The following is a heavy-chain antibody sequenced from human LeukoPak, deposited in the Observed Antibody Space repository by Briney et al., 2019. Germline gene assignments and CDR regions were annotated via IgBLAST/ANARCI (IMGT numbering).Heavy chain of an antibody. CDR1: GGSFSPYY. D-gene: IGHD2-21*02. V-gene: IGHV4-34*01. CDR3: ARGGFYCGGDCYVDY. J-gene: IGHJ4*02. Sequence: SETLSLTCAVYGGSFSPYYWSWIRQPPGKGLEWIGEINHSGSTNYNPSLKSRVTISVDTSKNQFSLRLSSVTAAHTAVYYCARGGFYCGGDCYVDYWGQGTLVTVSS. CDR2: INHSGST.